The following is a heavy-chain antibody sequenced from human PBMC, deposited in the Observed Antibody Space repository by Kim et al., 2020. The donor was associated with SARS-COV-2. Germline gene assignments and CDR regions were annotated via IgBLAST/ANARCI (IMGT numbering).Heavy chain of an antibody. CDR3: ARLPGITGWPFDA. V-gene: IGHV4-59*01. Sequence: SETLSLTCTVSVDSINSDYWTWIRQPPGKVLEWIAYIRYSGKTAYNPSLRGRVAISIDPSKSHFSLQLTSVTAADTAVYFCARLPGITGWPFDAWGQGVLVSVSS. J-gene: IGHJ4*02. D-gene: IGHD1-20*01. CDR1: VDSINSDY. CDR2: IRYSGKT.